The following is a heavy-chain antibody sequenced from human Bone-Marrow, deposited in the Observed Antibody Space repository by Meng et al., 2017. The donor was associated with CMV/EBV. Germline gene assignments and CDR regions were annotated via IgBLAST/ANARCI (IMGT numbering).Heavy chain of an antibody. V-gene: IGHV3-7*01. J-gene: IGHJ3*02. CDR3: ARNPGTDAFDI. Sequence: GESLKISCAASGFTFSSYWMSWVRQAPGKGLEWVANIKQDGSEKYYVDSVKGRFTISRDNAKNSLYLQMNSLRAEDTAVYYCARNPGTDAFDIWGQGTMVTVSS. CDR1: GFTFSSYW. CDR2: IKQDGSEK. D-gene: IGHD3-10*01.